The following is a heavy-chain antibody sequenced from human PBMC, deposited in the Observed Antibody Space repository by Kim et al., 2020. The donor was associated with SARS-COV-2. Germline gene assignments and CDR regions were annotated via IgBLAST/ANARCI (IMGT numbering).Heavy chain of an antibody. CDR1: GFTFSGSA. V-gene: IGHV3-73*01. Sequence: GGSLRLFCAASGFTFSGSAMHWVRQASGKGLEWVGRIRSKANSYATAYAASVKGRFTISRDDSKNTAYLQMNSLKTEDTAVYYCTSGSYYDYYYGMDVWGQGTTVTVSS. CDR2: IRSKANSYAT. D-gene: IGHD1-26*01. CDR3: TSGSYYDYYYGMDV. J-gene: IGHJ6*02.